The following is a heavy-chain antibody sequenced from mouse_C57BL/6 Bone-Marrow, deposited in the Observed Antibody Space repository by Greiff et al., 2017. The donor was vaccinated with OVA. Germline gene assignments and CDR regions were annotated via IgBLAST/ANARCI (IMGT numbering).Heavy chain of an antibody. D-gene: IGHD1-1*01. Sequence: QVQLQQPGTELVKPGASVKLSCKASGYTFTSYWMHWVKQRPGQGLEWIGNINPSNGGTNYNEKFKSKATLTVDKSSSTAYMQLSSLRSEDSAVYYYARSREVYYPSWFAYWGQGTLVTVSA. V-gene: IGHV1-53*01. CDR2: INPSNGGT. J-gene: IGHJ3*01. CDR1: GYTFTSYW. CDR3: ARSREVYYPSWFAY.